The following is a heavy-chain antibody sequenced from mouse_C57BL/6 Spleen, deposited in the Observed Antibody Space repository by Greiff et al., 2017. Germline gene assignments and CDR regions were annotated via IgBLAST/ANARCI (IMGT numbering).Heavy chain of an antibody. J-gene: IGHJ1*03. CDR2: ISYDGSN. V-gene: IGHV3-6*01. Sequence: EVQLKESGPGLVKPSQSLSLTCSVTGYSITSGYYWNWIRQFPGNKLEWMGYISYDGSNNYNPSLKNRISITRDTSKNQFFLKLNSVTTEDTATYYCARELGGYVDVWGTGTTVTVSS. CDR3: ARELGGYVDV. CDR1: GYSITSGYY. D-gene: IGHD4-1*01.